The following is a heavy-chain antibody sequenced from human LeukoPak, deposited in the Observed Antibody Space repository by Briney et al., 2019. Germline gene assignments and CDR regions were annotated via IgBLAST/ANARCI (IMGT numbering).Heavy chain of an antibody. CDR1: GGTFSSYA. CDR2: IIPIFGTA. J-gene: IGHJ4*02. D-gene: IGHD2-2*01. Sequence: SVKVSCKASGGTFSSYAINWVRQAPGQGLEWMGGIIPIFGTASYAQKFQDRVTITADESTSTAYMELSSLRSEDTAIYYCASRLYCSNTRCRNFPFAYWGQGTLVTVSS. V-gene: IGHV1-69*01. CDR3: ASRLYCSNTRCRNFPFAY.